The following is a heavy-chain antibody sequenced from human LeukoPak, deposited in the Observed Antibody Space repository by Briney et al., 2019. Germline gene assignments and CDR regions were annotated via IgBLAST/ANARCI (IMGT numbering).Heavy chain of an antibody. CDR3: ARGRRRYCSSTSCSYYYYMDV. V-gene: IGHV1-8*01. CDR1: GYTFTSYD. J-gene: IGHJ6*03. CDR2: MNPNSGNT. D-gene: IGHD2-2*01. Sequence: EASVKVSCKASGYTFTSYDINWVRQATGQGLEWMGWMNPNSGNTGYARKFQGRVTMTRNTSISTAYMELSSLRSEDTAVYYCARGRRRYCSSTSCSYYYYMDVWGKGTTVTVSS.